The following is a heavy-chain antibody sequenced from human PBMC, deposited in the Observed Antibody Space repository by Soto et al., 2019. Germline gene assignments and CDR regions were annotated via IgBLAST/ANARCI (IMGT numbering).Heavy chain of an antibody. V-gene: IGHV4-59*01. CDR2: IYYSGST. J-gene: IGHJ4*02. CDR1: GGSISSYY. CDR3: ARAQGEYYYGSGSYYGFDY. Sequence: QVQLQESGPGLVKPSETLSLTCTVSGGSISSYYWSWIRQPPGKGLEWIGYIYYSGSTNYNPSLMSRVTISVDTSKNQFSLKLSSVTAADTAVYYCARAQGEYYYGSGSYYGFDYWGQGTLVTVSS. D-gene: IGHD3-10*01.